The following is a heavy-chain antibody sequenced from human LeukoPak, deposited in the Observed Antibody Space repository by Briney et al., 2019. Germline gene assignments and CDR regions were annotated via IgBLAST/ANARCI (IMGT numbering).Heavy chain of an antibody. Sequence: SETLSLTCAVYGGSFSGYYWSWIRQPPGKGLEWIGEINHSGSTNYNPSLKSRVTISVDTSKNQFSLKLSSVTAADTAVYYCARELAETMVRGVIIYYYYYMDVWGKGTTVTISS. CDR3: ARELAETMVRGVIIYYYYYMDV. J-gene: IGHJ6*03. V-gene: IGHV4-34*01. D-gene: IGHD3-10*01. CDR1: GGSFSGYY. CDR2: INHSGST.